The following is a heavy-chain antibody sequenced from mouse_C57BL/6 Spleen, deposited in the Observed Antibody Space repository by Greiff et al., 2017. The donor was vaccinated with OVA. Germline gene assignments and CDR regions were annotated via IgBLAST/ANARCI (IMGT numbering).Heavy chain of an antibody. CDR3: TPYSNYPWYFDV. D-gene: IGHD2-5*01. V-gene: IGHV1-15*01. Sequence: VHLVESGAELVRPGASVTLSCKASGYTFTDYEMHWVKQTPVHGLEWIGAIDPETGGTAYNQKFKGKAILTADKSSSTAYMELRSLTSEDSAVYYCTPYSNYPWYFDVWGTGTTVTVSS. CDR1: GYTFTDYE. J-gene: IGHJ1*03. CDR2: IDPETGGT.